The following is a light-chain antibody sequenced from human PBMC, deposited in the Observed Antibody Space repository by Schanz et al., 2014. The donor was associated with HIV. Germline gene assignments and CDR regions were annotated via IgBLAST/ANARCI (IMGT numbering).Light chain of an antibody. J-gene: IGKJ1*01. CDR3: QQYNNWPSWT. V-gene: IGKV3-20*01. Sequence: EIVLTQSPGTLSLSPGERATLSCRASQSVSSIYLAWYQHKPGQAPRLLIYGVSSRATGIPDRFSGSGSSTDFTLTISSLQSEDSAIYYCQQYNNWPSWTFGQGTKVEIK. CDR2: GVS. CDR1: QSVSSIY.